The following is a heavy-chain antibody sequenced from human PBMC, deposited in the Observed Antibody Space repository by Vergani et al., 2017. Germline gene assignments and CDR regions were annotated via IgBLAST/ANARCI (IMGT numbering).Heavy chain of an antibody. D-gene: IGHD2-2*01. CDR3: ANSYXSSLSCYAFYGMEV. Sequence: QVQLVESGGGVVQPGGSLRLSCAASGFSFSTYGMHWVRQAPGRGLEWVAFLRYDGSNEYYGDAVKGRFIISRDNSKNMLSLEMHSLRPEDTAVYYCANSYXSSLSCYAFYGMEVWGQGTTVTVSS. CDR2: LRYDGSNE. V-gene: IGHV3-30*02. CDR1: GFSFSTYG. J-gene: IGHJ6*02.